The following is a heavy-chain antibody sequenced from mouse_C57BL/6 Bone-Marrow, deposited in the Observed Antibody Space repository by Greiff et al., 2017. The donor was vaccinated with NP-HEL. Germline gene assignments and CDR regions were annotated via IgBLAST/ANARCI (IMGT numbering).Heavy chain of an antibody. D-gene: IGHD1-1*01. J-gene: IGHJ2*01. CDR3: TTLFITTVVAGFDY. V-gene: IGHV14-4*01. CDR1: GFNIKDDY. CDR2: IDPENGDT. Sequence: EVQLQESGAELVRPGASVKLSCTASGFNIKDDYMHWVKQRPEQGLEWIGWIDPENGDTEYASKFQGKATITADTSSNTAYLQLSSLTSEDTAVYYCTTLFITTVVAGFDYWGQGTTLTVSS.